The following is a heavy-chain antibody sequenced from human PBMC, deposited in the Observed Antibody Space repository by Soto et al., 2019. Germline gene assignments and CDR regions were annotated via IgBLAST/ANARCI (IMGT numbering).Heavy chain of an antibody. J-gene: IGHJ5*02. D-gene: IGHD3-10*01. CDR1: GYTFTSNG. V-gene: IGHV1-18*01. CDR3: ARDIAVYGSGTPGP. CDR2: ISAYNGNT. Sequence: ASVKVCCKASGYTFTSNGSRWVRQAPGQGLEWMGWISAYNGNTNYAQKLQGRVTMTTDTSTSTAYMELRSLRSDDTAVYYCARDIAVYGSGTPGPWGQGTLVT.